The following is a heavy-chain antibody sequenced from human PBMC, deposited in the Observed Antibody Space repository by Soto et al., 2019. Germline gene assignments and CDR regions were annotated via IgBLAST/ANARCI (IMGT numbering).Heavy chain of an antibody. D-gene: IGHD3-22*01. J-gene: IGHJ4*02. Sequence: GGSLRLSCAASGFTFSSYAMSWVRQAPGKGLEWVSAISGSGGSTYYADSVKGRFTISRDNSKNTLYLQMNSLRAEDTAVYYCAKDRLVRSGYSRRSSLDYWGQGTLVTVSS. CDR2: ISGSGGST. CDR3: AKDRLVRSGYSRRSSLDY. CDR1: GFTFSSYA. V-gene: IGHV3-23*01.